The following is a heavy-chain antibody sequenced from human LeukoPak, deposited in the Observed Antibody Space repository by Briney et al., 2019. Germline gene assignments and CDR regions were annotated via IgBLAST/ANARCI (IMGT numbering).Heavy chain of an antibody. J-gene: IGHJ4*02. CDR2: MNPNSGNT. CDR1: GYTFTSYD. V-gene: IGHV1-8*01. D-gene: IGHD3-10*01. CDR3: ARHQGGWFGELLPPDY. Sequence: ASVKVSCKASGYTFTSYDINWVRQATGQGLEWMGWMNPNSGNTGYAQKFQGRVTMTRNTSISTAYMELSSLRSEDTAVYYCARHQGGWFGELLPPDYWGQGTLVTVSS.